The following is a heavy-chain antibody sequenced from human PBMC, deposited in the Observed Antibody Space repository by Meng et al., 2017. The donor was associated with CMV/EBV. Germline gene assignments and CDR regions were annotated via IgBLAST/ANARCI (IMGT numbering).Heavy chain of an antibody. Sequence: QGQLQGSGRGLVTLSQTLSLTWTVAGGFSSSGSNYWGWIRQPAGKGLGWIGPIYTSGSTTYNPSLKSRVTISVDTSKNQFSLKLSSVTAADTAVYYCASVQGLGVSWGQGTLVTVSS. D-gene: IGHD3-10*01. CDR3: ASVQGLGVS. J-gene: IGHJ4*02. CDR2: IYTSGST. CDR1: GGFSSSGSNY. V-gene: IGHV4-61*02.